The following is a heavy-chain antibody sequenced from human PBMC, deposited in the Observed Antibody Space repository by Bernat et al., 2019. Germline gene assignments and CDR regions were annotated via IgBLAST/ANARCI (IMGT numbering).Heavy chain of an antibody. V-gene: IGHV3-48*02. Sequence: EVQLVESGGGLVQPGGSLRLSCAASGFTFSSYSMNWVRQAPGKGLEWVSYISSSSSTIYYADSVKGRFTISSDNAKNSLYLQMNSLRDEDTAVYYCARDHGLLWFGELLRTPPGYYYGMDVWGQGTTVTVSS. CDR2: ISSSSSTI. CDR1: GFTFSSYS. D-gene: IGHD3-10*01. CDR3: ARDHGLLWFGELLRTPPGYYYGMDV. J-gene: IGHJ6*02.